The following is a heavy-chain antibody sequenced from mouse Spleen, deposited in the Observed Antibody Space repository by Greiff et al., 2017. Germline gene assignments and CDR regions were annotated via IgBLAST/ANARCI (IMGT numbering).Heavy chain of an antibody. Sequence: QVQLQQSGPGLVQPSQSLSITYTVSGFSLTSYGVHWVRQSPGKGLEWLGVIWSGGNTDYNAAFISRLSISKDNSKSQVFFKMNSLQADDTAIYYCARDGSYYAMDYWGQGTSVTVSS. CDR2: IWSGGNT. CDR1: GFSLTSYG. CDR3: ARDGSYYAMDY. J-gene: IGHJ4*01. D-gene: IGHD1-1*02. V-gene: IGHV2-2*01.